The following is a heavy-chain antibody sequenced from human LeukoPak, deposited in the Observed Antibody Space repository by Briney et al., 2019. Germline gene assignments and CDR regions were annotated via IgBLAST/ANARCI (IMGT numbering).Heavy chain of an antibody. CDR1: GFTFSSYE. V-gene: IGHV3-48*03. J-gene: IGHJ4*02. D-gene: IGHD4-17*01. CDR2: ISSSGSTI. Sequence: GGSLRLSCAASGFTFSSYEMNWVRQAPGKGLEWVSYISSSGSTIYYADSVKGRFTISRDNSKNTLYLQMNSLRAEDTAVYYCAASDDYGDYYFDYWGQGTLVTVSS. CDR3: AASDDYGDYYFDY.